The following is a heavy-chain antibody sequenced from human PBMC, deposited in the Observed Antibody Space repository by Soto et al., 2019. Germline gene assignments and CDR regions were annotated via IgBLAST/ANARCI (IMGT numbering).Heavy chain of an antibody. Sequence: SETLSLTCAVYCGSFSGDYWTWIRQPPGTGLEWIGEINHSGSTNYNPSLKSRVTISVDTSKNQFSLKLSSVTAADTAVYYCARGHIQDILTGYWGYHRPYYLDYWGQGTLVTVSS. D-gene: IGHD3-9*01. CDR1: CGSFSGDY. CDR2: INHSGST. CDR3: ARGHIQDILTGYWGYHRPYYLDY. J-gene: IGHJ4*02. V-gene: IGHV4-34*01.